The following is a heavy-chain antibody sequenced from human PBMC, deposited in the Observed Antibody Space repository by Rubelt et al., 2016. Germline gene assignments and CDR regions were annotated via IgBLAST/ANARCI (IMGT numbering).Heavy chain of an antibody. V-gene: IGHV5-51*01. CDR2: IYPGDSDT. CDR3: ARRLGYSYGYLYFDY. Sequence: EVQLVQSGAEVKKPGESLKISCKGSGYSFTSYWIGWVRQMPGKGLAWMGIIYPGDSDTRYSPCVQGQVTISVGKASRTAYLQWSSLKASDTAMYYCARRLGYSYGYLYFDYWGQGTLVTVSS. D-gene: IGHD5-18*01. CDR1: GYSFTSYW. J-gene: IGHJ4*02.